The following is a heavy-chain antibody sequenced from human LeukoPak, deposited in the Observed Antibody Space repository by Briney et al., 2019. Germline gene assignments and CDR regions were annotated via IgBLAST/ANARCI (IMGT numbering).Heavy chain of an antibody. Sequence: GRSLRLSCAASGFTFDDYAMHWVRQAPGKGLEWVSGISWNSGSIGYADSVKGRFTISRDNAKNSLYLQMNSLRAEDMALYYCAKDLFYYDSSGLDYWGQGTLVTVSS. CDR3: AKDLFYYDSSGLDY. CDR2: ISWNSGSI. V-gene: IGHV3-9*03. D-gene: IGHD3-22*01. CDR1: GFTFDDYA. J-gene: IGHJ4*02.